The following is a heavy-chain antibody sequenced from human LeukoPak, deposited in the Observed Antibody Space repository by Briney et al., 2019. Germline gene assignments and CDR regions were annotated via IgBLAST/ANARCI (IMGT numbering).Heavy chain of an antibody. J-gene: IGHJ4*02. CDR3: ARVRLLWFGELIRPYYFDY. Sequence: SETLSLTCAVYGGSFSGYYWSWIRQPPGKGLEWIGEINHSGSTNYNPSLKSRVTISVDTSKNQFSLKLSSVTAADTTVYYCARVRLLWFGELIRPYYFDYWGQGTLVTVSS. CDR2: INHSGST. V-gene: IGHV4-34*01. CDR1: GGSFSGYY. D-gene: IGHD3-10*01.